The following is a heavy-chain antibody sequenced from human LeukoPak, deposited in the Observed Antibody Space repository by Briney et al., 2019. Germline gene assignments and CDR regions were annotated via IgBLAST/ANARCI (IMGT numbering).Heavy chain of an antibody. CDR3: AALGDYEEGCGYFYPCYFDY. Sequence: GESLKISCKGSGYSFTSYWICWGRQMPGKGLEWMGIIYPGDSDTRYSPSFQGQVTISADKSISTAYLQWSSLKASDTAMFYCAALGDYEEGCGYFYPCYFDYWGQGTLVTVSS. CDR1: GYSFTSYW. CDR2: IYPGDSDT. D-gene: IGHD3-22*01. J-gene: IGHJ4*02. V-gene: IGHV5-51*01.